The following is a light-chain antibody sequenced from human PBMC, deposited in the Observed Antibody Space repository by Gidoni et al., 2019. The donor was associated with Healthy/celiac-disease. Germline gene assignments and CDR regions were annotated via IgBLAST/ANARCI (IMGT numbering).Light chain of an antibody. J-gene: IGKJ1*01. V-gene: IGKV1-27*01. CDR3: QKYNSAHRT. Sequence: IQMTHSPSSLSASVGDRVPLTCRASQGISNYLAWYQQKPGKVTKLLIYAASTLQSGGPSRFSGSGSGTEFTRTISSRQPEDVANYYCQKYNSAHRTFGQGNKVEIK. CDR1: QGISNY. CDR2: AAS.